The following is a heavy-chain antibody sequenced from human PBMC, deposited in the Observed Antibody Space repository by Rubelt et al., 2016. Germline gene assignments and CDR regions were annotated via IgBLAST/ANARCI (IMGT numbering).Heavy chain of an antibody. J-gene: IGHJ4*02. CDR3: ARDLGRSGYASCSDY. CDR1: GGSISSYY. CDR2: VYYSGST. D-gene: IGHD5-12*01. Sequence: QVQLQESGPGLVKPSETLSLTCTVSGGSISSYYWSWIRQPPGKGLEWIGYVYYSGSTNYNPSLKSRVTISRDTSKNQLPRKLSSVTAADTAVYYCARDLGRSGYASCSDYWGRGTLVTVSS. V-gene: IGHV4-59*12.